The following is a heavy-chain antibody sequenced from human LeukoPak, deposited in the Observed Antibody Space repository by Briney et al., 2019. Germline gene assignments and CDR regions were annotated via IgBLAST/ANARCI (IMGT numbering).Heavy chain of an antibody. D-gene: IGHD1-26*01. CDR2: ISAYNGNT. V-gene: IGHV1-18*01. CDR3: ARDYGGNPSSY. CDR1: GGTFSSYA. J-gene: IGHJ4*02. Sequence: ASVKVSCKASGGTFSSYAISWVRQAPGQGLEWMGWISAYNGNTNYAQNLQGRVTMTTDTSTSTAYMELRSLTSDDTAVYYCARDYGGNPSSYWGQGTLVTVSS.